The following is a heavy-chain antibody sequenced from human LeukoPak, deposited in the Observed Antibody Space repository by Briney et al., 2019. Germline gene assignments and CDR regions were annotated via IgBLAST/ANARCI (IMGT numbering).Heavy chain of an antibody. CDR1: GGSISSSNYY. Sequence: PSETLSLTCTVSGGSISSSNYYWGWIRQPPGKGLEWIGSIYYSGSTYYNPSLKSQVTISVDTSKNQFSLKLSSVTAADTAVYYCASSPLHYDSSGFTHQHWGQGTLVTVSS. J-gene: IGHJ1*01. CDR3: ASSPLHYDSSGFTHQH. CDR2: IYYSGST. D-gene: IGHD3-22*01. V-gene: IGHV4-39*01.